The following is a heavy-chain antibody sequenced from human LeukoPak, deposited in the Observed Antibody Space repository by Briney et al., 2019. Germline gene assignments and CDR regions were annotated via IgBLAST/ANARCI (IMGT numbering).Heavy chain of an antibody. CDR2: KYYSGNS. CDR3: ARLYYYYGLDV. CDR1: GGSILTTNW. J-gene: IGHJ6*02. Sequence: SGTLSLTCAVSGGSILTTNWWSWIRQPPGKGLELIGSKYYSGNSYYNPSLKSRVSISVDTSKNQFSLKLSSVTAADTAVYYCARLYYYYGLDVWGQGTTVTVSS. V-gene: IGHV4-39*01.